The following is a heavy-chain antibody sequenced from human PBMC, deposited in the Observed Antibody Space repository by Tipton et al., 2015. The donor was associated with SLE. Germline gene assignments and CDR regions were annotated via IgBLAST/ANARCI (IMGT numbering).Heavy chain of an antibody. CDR3: ASGGGPIN. CDR2: IYYSGST. Sequence: TLSLTCTVSGGSISSQYWSWIRQPPGKGLEWIGYIYYSGSTNYNPSLKSRVTISVDTSKNQFSLKLSSVTAADTAVYYCASGGGPINWGQGTLVTVSS. J-gene: IGHJ4*02. CDR1: GGSISSQY. V-gene: IGHV4-59*11. D-gene: IGHD3-10*01.